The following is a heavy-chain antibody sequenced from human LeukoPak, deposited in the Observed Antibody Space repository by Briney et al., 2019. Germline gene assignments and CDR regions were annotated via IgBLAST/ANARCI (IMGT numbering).Heavy chain of an antibody. CDR2: IYHSGST. Sequence: PSETLSLTCTVSGGSISSGGYYWSWIRQPPGKGLEWIGYIYHSGSTYYNPSLKSRVTISVDRSKNQFSLKLSSVTAADTAVYYCARPLRTQVVYLYWGQGTLVTVSS. CDR3: ARPLRTQVVYLY. CDR1: GGSISSGGYY. V-gene: IGHV4-30-2*01. J-gene: IGHJ4*02. D-gene: IGHD2-8*02.